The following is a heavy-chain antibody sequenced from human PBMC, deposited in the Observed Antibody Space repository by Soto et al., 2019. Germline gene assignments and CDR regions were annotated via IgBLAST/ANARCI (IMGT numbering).Heavy chain of an antibody. V-gene: IGHV1-3*01. D-gene: IGHD3-10*01. J-gene: IGHJ4*02. Sequence: ASVKVSCKTSGYSFSSFSLHWVRQAPGQRLEWMGWISADTGNIQYSQSFQGRVTITRDAPASTAYLELGSLTSEDTAIYYCARWRGALDYRGQGTLVTVSS. CDR1: GYSFSSFS. CDR2: ISADTGNI. CDR3: ARWRGALDY.